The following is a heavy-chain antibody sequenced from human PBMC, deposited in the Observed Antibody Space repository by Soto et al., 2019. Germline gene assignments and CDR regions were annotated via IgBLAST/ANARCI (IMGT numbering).Heavy chain of an antibody. CDR2: ISTYNTNT. CDR3: ARWAGQVRDYGGPLDY. Sequence: ASVEVSCKASGERFSTYGISWVRQAPGQGLEWMGWISTYNTNTNYAPKFQGRLLLTTDTSTTTAHMELRSLRPDDTAVYYCARWAGQVRDYGGPLDYWGQGTLVTVSS. V-gene: IGHV1-18*04. J-gene: IGHJ4*02. D-gene: IGHD4-17*01. CDR1: GERFSTYG.